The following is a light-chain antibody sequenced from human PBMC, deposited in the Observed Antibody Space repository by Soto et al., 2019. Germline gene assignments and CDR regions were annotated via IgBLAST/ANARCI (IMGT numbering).Light chain of an antibody. V-gene: IGKV3-15*01. J-gene: IGKJ5*01. CDR3: QQYNEWPPFT. CDR1: QSVRSN. Sequence: EIVMTQSPATLSLSPGERATLSCIASQSVRSNLAWYQQKPGQAPRLVIYAASTRATGIPDRFSGSVSGTEFTLTISSLQSEDFAVYYCQQYNEWPPFTFGQGTRLEIK. CDR2: AAS.